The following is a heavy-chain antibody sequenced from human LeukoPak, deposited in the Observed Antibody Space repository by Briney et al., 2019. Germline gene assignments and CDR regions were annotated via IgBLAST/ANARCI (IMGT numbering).Heavy chain of an antibody. Sequence: GGSLRLSCAASGFTFSSYAMHWVRQAPGKGLEWVAVISYDGSNKYYADSVKGRFTISRDNSKNTLYLQMNSLRAEDTAVYYCAKDLAATAIPSLQYWGQGTLVTVSS. D-gene: IGHD2-2*02. CDR3: AKDLAATAIPSLQY. V-gene: IGHV3-30*04. CDR1: GFTFSSYA. CDR2: ISYDGSNK. J-gene: IGHJ4*02.